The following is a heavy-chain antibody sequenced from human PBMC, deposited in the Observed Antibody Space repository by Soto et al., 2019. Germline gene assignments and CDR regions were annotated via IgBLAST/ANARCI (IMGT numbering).Heavy chain of an antibody. Sequence: QVQLQQWGAGLLKLSETLSLTCAVYGGSFSGYYWSWIRQPPGKGLEWIGEINHSGSTNYNPSLKSRVTISVDTSKNQFSLKLSSVTAADTAVYYCARGGYSGYARWGQGTLVTVSS. CDR2: INHSGST. J-gene: IGHJ4*02. V-gene: IGHV4-34*01. D-gene: IGHD5-12*01. CDR1: GGSFSGYY. CDR3: ARGGYSGYAR.